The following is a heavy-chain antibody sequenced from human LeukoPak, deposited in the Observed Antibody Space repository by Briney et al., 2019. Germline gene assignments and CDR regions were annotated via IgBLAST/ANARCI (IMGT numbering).Heavy chain of an antibody. CDR2: ISSSSSYI. Sequence: GGSLRLSCAASGFTFSSYSMNWVRQAPGKGLEWVSSISSSSSYIYYADSVKGRFTISRDNAKNSLYLQMNSLRVEDTAVYYCARGGAARPDYWGQGTLVTVSS. CDR1: GFTFSSYS. CDR3: ARGGAARPDY. V-gene: IGHV3-21*01. J-gene: IGHJ4*02. D-gene: IGHD6-6*01.